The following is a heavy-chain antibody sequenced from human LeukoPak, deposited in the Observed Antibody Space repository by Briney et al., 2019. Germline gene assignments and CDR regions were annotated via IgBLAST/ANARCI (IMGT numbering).Heavy chain of an antibody. CDR1: GITLSNYG. D-gene: IGHD3-9*01. V-gene: IGHV3-23*01. CDR3: AKRGVVIRVILIGFHKEAYYFDS. CDR2: ISDSGGRT. Sequence: GGSLRLSCAVSGITLSNYGMSWVRQAPGKGLEWVAGISDSGGRTNYVDSVKGRFTVSRDNPKNTLYLQMNSLRAEDTAVYFCAKRGVVIRVILIGFHKEAYYFDSWGQGALVTVSS. J-gene: IGHJ4*02.